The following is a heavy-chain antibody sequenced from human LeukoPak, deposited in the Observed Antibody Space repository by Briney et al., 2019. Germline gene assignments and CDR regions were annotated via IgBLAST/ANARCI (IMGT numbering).Heavy chain of an antibody. CDR1: S. J-gene: IGHJ4*02. CDR2: ISYNGGTE. V-gene: IGHV3-30*10. Sequence: SXXWXRQVPGXXXXWLAFISYNGGTEYHTDSVKGRFAISRDNSKNXLYMDLNNLRPDDTAVYYCAXXXXXXXXXXXXGXXYWGQGTLVTVSS. CDR3: AXXXXXXXXXXXXGXXY.